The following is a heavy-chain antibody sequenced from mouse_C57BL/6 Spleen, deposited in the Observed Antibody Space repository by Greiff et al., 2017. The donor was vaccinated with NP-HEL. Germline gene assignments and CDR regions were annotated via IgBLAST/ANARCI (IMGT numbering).Heavy chain of an antibody. CDR2: INPYNGGT. CDR3: ARGEDYGSSHWYFDV. Sequence: VQLKESGPVLVKPGASVKMSCKASGYTFTDYYMNWVKQSHGKSLEWIGVINPYNGGTSYNQKFKGKATLTVDKSSSTAYMELNSLTSEDSAVYYCARGEDYGSSHWYFDVWGTGTTVTVSS. CDR1: GYTFTDYY. J-gene: IGHJ1*03. D-gene: IGHD1-1*01. V-gene: IGHV1-19*01.